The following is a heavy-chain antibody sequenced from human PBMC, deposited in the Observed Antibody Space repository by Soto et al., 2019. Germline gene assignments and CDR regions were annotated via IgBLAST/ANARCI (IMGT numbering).Heavy chain of an antibody. J-gene: IGHJ4*02. D-gene: IGHD3-16*01. CDR2: INPYNGNT. V-gene: IGHV1-18*01. CDR3: ARVGVGLAAPRVWPY. Sequence: ASVKVSCKASGYTFTSYGISWVRQAPGQGLEWMAWINPYNGNTKYAEKFLGRVTVSTDTSTATAYMEVRSLTSDDTAVFYCARVGVGLAAPRVWPYWGQGTPVTVSS. CDR1: GYTFTSYG.